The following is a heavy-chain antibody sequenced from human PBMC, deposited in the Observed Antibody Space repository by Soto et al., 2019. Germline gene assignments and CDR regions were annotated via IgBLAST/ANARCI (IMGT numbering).Heavy chain of an antibody. J-gene: IGHJ3*02. Sequence: GGSLRLSCAASGFTFSSYGMHWVRQAPGKGLEWVAVIWYDGSNKYYADSVKGRFTISRDNSKNTLYLQMNSLRAEDTAVYYCARDFSRLEPNDAFDIWGQGTMVTVSS. V-gene: IGHV3-33*01. CDR2: IWYDGSNK. CDR1: GFTFSSYG. D-gene: IGHD1-1*01. CDR3: ARDFSRLEPNDAFDI.